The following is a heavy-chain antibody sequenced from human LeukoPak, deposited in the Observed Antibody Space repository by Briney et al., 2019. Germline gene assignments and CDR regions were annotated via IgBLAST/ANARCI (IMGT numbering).Heavy chain of an antibody. CDR1: GGTFSSYA. V-gene: IGHV1-69*04. J-gene: IGHJ4*02. D-gene: IGHD5-24*01. Sequence: ASVKVSCKASGGTFSSYAISWVRQAPGQGLEWMGRIIPILGIANYAQKLQGRVTMTTDTSTSTAYMELRSLRSDDTAVYYCAREDKRWLQLRGGFDYWGQGTLVTVSS. CDR2: IIPILGIA. CDR3: AREDKRWLQLRGGFDY.